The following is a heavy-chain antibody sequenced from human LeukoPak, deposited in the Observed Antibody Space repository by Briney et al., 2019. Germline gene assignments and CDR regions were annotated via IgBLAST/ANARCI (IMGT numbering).Heavy chain of an antibody. Sequence: GESLKISCKGSGYSFTSYWIGWVRQMPGKGLEWMGIIYPGDSDTRYSPSFQGQVTISADKSISTAYLQWSSLKASDTAMYYCARPGYSESYVGYFDYWGQGTLVTVSS. CDR1: GYSFTSYW. V-gene: IGHV5-51*01. J-gene: IGHJ4*02. D-gene: IGHD1-26*01. CDR3: ARPGYSESYVGYFDY. CDR2: IYPGDSDT.